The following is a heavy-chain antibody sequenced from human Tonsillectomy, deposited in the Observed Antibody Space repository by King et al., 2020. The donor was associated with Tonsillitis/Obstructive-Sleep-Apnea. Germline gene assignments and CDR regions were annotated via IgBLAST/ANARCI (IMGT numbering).Heavy chain of an antibody. CDR3: AKHDYSRSSSYAPLFDS. CDR2: ITGSGGST. J-gene: IGHJ4*02. CDR1: GFTFSNYA. D-gene: IGHD3-16*01. Sequence: VQLVESGGDLVQPGGSLRLSCVASGFTFSNYAMSWVRQVPGKGLEWVSGITGSGGSTYHADSVKGRFTISRDNSKNTLYLQMHSLRADDTAVYYCAKHDYSRSSSYAPLFDSCGQGTQVTVSS. V-gene: IGHV3-23*04.